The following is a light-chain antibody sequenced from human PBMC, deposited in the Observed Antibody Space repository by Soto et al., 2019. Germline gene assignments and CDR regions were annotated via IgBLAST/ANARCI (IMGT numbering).Light chain of an antibody. CDR2: GAS. CDR1: QTVSGPY. Sequence: EIALTQPPDTPALSAGERATHSRRPSQTVSGPYLAWDPQKPGQAPRLPIYGASSRATGTPDRFSGSGSGTDFTLTISRLEPEDFAVYYCQQYGSSPATFGQGTRLEVK. J-gene: IGKJ5*01. CDR3: QQYGSSPAT. V-gene: IGKV3-20*01.